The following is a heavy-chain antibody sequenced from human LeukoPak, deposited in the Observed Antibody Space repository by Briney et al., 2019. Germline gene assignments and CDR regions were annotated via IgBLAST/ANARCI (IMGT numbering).Heavy chain of an antibody. CDR1: GFTFSSYG. J-gene: IGHJ4*02. Sequence: GGSLRLSCAASGFTFSSYGMHWVRQAPGKGLEWVAFIRYDGSNKYYADSVKGRFTISRDNSKNTLYLQMNSLRAEDTAVYYCAKDPSSWYGFDYWGQGTLVTVSS. D-gene: IGHD6-13*01. CDR3: AKDPSSWYGFDY. CDR2: IRYDGSNK. V-gene: IGHV3-30*02.